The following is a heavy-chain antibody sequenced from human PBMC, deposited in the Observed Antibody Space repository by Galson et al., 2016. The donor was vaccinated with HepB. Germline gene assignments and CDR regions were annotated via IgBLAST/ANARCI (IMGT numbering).Heavy chain of an antibody. J-gene: IGHJ1*01. CDR3: ARDYAEYFQH. CDR1: GFTFSDYS. CDR2: ISSFGNTI. Sequence: SLRLSCATSGFTFSDYSMSWVRQAPGKGLECISHISSFGNTIYYADSVKGRFTISRDDAKNSLHLQMNSLSAEDTAVYYCARDYAEYFQHWGQGTLVTVSS. V-gene: IGHV3-11*01.